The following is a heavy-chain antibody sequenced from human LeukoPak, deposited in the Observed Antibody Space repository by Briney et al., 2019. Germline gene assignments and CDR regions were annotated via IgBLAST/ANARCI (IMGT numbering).Heavy chain of an antibody. Sequence: GGSLRLSCVPSGFTFSTYAMSWVRQAPGKGLEWVSTSRGSGDITCYADSVKGRFTISRDHSRNTLYLQMDGLRVEDTAVYFCAKGYADYGADAFDIWGQGTMVTVSS. J-gene: IGHJ3*02. CDR2: SRGSGDIT. CDR1: GFTFSTYA. D-gene: IGHD4-17*01. CDR3: AKGYADYGADAFDI. V-gene: IGHV3-23*01.